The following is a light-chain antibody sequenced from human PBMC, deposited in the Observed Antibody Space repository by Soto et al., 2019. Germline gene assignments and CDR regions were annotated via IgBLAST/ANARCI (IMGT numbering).Light chain of an antibody. CDR1: SSDVGGYNY. V-gene: IGLV2-8*01. J-gene: IGLJ1*01. CDR2: EVS. CDR3: SSYAGSNNYV. Sequence: QSALTQPPSASGSPGQSVTISCTGTSSDVGGYNYVSWYQQHPGKAPEVMIYEVSKRPSGVPDRFSGSKSGNTASLTVSGLQAEDEADYYCSSYAGSNNYVFGTGTKLTVL.